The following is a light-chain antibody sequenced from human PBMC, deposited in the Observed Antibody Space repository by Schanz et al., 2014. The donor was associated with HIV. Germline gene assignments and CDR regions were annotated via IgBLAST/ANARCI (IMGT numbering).Light chain of an antibody. CDR1: QSVSSSY. V-gene: IGKV3-20*01. J-gene: IGKJ1*01. CDR3: QQYDTWPRT. CDR2: GAS. Sequence: EIVLTQSPGTLSLSPGERATLSCRASQSVSSSYLAWYQQKPGQAPRLLIYGASSRATGIPDRFSGSVSGTDFTLTISSLQSEDFAVYYCQQYDTWPRTFGHGTKVDIK.